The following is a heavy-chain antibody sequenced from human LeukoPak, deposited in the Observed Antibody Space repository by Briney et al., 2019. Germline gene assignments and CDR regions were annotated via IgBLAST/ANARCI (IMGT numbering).Heavy chain of an antibody. Sequence: PSETLSLTCSVSGDSISNNIWSWVWIRQLPGKGLEWIGTMPFDEKVSDNEIPSYNPSLKRRATISAEKSKNQLFLKVKSVTAADTASYYCAALTLTGVAGQCGFVVWGRGTLVIVSS. V-gene: IGHV4-39*01. D-gene: IGHD3-3*01. CDR1: GDSISNNIWS. CDR3: AALTLTGVAGQCGFVV. CDR2: MPFDEKVSDNEIP. J-gene: IGHJ5*01.